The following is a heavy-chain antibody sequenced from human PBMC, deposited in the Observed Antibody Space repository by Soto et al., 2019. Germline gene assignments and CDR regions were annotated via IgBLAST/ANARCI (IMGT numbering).Heavy chain of an antibody. D-gene: IGHD3-10*01. CDR2: IIPNFDTP. CDR1: GGSFNNYA. CDR3: AVAMVREILIFESSGMHV. V-gene: IGHV1-69*01. J-gene: IGHJ6*02. Sequence: QVHLVQSGAEVKKPGSSVKVSCKTSGGSFNNYAVSWVRQAPGQGLEWMGGIIPNFDTPTYAQKFQDRVTSIADESTSTVYMGLRSLRSNDTAVYYCAVAMVREILIFESSGMHVWGQGTTVIVSS.